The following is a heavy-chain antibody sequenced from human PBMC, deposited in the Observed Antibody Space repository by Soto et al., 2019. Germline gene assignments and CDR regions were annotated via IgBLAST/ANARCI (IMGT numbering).Heavy chain of an antibody. V-gene: IGHV5-10-1*03. CDR3: ARGGYSSGWTGGYAFDI. J-gene: IGHJ3*02. CDR2: IDPSDSYT. Sequence: EVQLVQSGAEVKKPGESLRISCKGSGYSFTSYWISWVRQMPGKGLEWMGRIDPSDSYTNYSPSFQGHVTISADKSISTAYLQWSSLKASDTAMYYCARGGYSSGWTGGYAFDIWGQGTMVTVSS. CDR1: GYSFTSYW. D-gene: IGHD6-19*01.